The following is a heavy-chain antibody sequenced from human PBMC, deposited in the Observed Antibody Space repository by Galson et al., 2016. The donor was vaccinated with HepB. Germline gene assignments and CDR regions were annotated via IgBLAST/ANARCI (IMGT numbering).Heavy chain of an antibody. CDR2: IKSKTDGGTT. V-gene: IGHV3-15*07. CDR3: TVAATYDFWSGYYMLDP. CDR1: GFSFSHAW. D-gene: IGHD3-3*01. J-gene: IGHJ5*02. Sequence: SLRLSCAASGFSFSHAWMHWVRQAPGKGLEWVGRIKSKTDGGTTAYAAPGKGRLAISRDDSKNTLYLQMNRLKTEDTGVYYCTVAATYDFWSGYYMLDPWGQGTLVAVSS.